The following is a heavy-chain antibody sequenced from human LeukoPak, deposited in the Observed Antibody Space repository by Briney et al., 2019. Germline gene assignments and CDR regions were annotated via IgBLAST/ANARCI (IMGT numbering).Heavy chain of an antibody. Sequence: SGTLSLTCAISGGSISSSNWWTWVRQPPGKGLEWVGEIYLRGNTNYNPSLESRVTISVDTSKNQFSLKLSSVTAADTAVYYCARASTTVVTDWFDPWGQGTLVTVSS. D-gene: IGHD4-23*01. CDR2: IYLRGNT. V-gene: IGHV4-4*02. J-gene: IGHJ5*02. CDR1: GGSISSSNW. CDR3: ARASTTVVTDWFDP.